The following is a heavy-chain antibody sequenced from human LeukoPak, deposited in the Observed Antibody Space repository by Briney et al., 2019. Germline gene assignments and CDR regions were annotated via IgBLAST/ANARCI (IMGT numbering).Heavy chain of an antibody. Sequence: PSETLSLTCTVSGGSISSSSYYWGWIRQPPGKGLEWIGSIYYSGSTYYNPSLKSRVTISVDTSKNQFSLKLSSVTAADTAVYHCARVKGESSSWNWGQGTLVTVSS. V-gene: IGHV4-39*07. CDR2: IYYSGST. D-gene: IGHD6-13*01. CDR3: ARVKGESSSWN. CDR1: GGSISSSSYY. J-gene: IGHJ4*02.